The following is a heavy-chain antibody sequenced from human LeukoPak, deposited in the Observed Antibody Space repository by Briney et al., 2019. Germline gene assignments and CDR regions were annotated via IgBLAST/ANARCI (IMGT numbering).Heavy chain of an antibody. CDR2: ISSSSSYI. CDR1: GFTFNSYS. D-gene: IGHD3-3*01. Sequence: GGSLRLSCAASGFTFNSYSLNWVRQAPGKGLEWASSISSSSSYIYYADSVKGRFTISRDNAQNSVYLQMNSLRAEDTAVYYCACPLYDFWSGGPNYWGQGTLVTVSS. V-gene: IGHV3-21*01. CDR3: ACPLYDFWSGGPNY. J-gene: IGHJ4*02.